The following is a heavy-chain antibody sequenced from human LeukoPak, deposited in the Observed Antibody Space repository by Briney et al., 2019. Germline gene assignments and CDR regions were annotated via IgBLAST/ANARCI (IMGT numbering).Heavy chain of an antibody. CDR1: GFTFDVYA. CDR3: AKDISNWISRHFDY. Sequence: GGSLRLSCAASGFTFDVYAMHWVRQVPGKGLEWVSLISGNGDNTTYADSVKGRFTTSRDNSKNSLYLQMNSLRTEDTVLYYCAKDISNWISRHFDYWGQGTLVTVSS. CDR2: ISGNGDNT. D-gene: IGHD1-20*01. J-gene: IGHJ4*02. V-gene: IGHV3-43*02.